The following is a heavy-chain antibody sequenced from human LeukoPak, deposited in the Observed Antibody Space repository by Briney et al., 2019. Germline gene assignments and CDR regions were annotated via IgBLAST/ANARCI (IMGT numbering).Heavy chain of an antibody. Sequence: PGGSLRLSCAASGFTFSSYSTNWVRQAPGKRLEWVSSISSSSSYIYYADSVKGRFTISRDNAKNSLYLQMNSLRAEDTAVYYCARHQVDYGDSTYYFDYWGQGTLVTVSS. J-gene: IGHJ4*02. D-gene: IGHD4-17*01. CDR3: ARHQVDYGDSTYYFDY. CDR2: ISSSSSYI. V-gene: IGHV3-21*01. CDR1: GFTFSSYS.